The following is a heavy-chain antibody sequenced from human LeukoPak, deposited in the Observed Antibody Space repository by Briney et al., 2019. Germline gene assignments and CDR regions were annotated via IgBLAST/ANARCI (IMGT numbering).Heavy chain of an antibody. V-gene: IGHV3-30*18. CDR3: AKDGAGGATRYFDY. Sequence: GGSLRLSCAASGFTFSSYGMHWVRQAPGKGLEWVAVISYDGSNKYYADSVKGRSTISRDNSKNTLYLQMNSLRAEDTAVYYCAKDGAGGATRYFDYWGQGTLVTVSS. D-gene: IGHD1-26*01. J-gene: IGHJ4*02. CDR2: ISYDGSNK. CDR1: GFTFSSYG.